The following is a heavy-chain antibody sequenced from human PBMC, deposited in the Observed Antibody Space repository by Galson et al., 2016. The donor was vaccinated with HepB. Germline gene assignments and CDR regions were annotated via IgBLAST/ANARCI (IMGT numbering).Heavy chain of an antibody. CDR1: GFSVSSNY. CDR3: AREAIAAAGTHDAFDI. J-gene: IGHJ3*02. V-gene: IGHV3-53*01. CDR2: IYSGGST. Sequence: LRLSCAASGFSVSSNYIIWVRPAPGKGLEWVSAIYSGGSTYYADAVKGHFTVSRDNPKNTVYLQMNSLRAEDTAVYYCAREAIAAAGTHDAFDIWGQGTMVTVCS. D-gene: IGHD6-13*01.